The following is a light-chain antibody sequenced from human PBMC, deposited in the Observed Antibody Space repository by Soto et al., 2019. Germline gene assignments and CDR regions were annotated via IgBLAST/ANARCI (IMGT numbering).Light chain of an antibody. CDR3: QQYNSYSP. Sequence: DIQMTQSPSTLSASVGDRVTITCRASQGLSGLLAWYQQKPGKAPTLLIYKTSSLKSGVPSRFSGSGSGTEFTLTISSLQPDDFATYYCQQYNSYSPFGGGTKVEIK. CDR1: QGLSGL. J-gene: IGKJ4*02. V-gene: IGKV1-5*03. CDR2: KTS.